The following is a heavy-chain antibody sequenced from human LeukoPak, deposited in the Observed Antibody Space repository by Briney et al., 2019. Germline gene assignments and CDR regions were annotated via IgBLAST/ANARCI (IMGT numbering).Heavy chain of an antibody. V-gene: IGHV3-66*01. CDR3: ARGGGEYYFDY. Sequence: GGSLRLSCAASGFTVGSNYISWVRQAPGKGLEWVSVIYSGGSTKYADSVKGRFTISRDNSKNTLYLQMNSLRAEDTAVYYCARGGGEYYFDYWGQGTLVTVSS. CDR2: IYSGGST. J-gene: IGHJ4*02. CDR1: GFTVGSNY. D-gene: IGHD3-16*01.